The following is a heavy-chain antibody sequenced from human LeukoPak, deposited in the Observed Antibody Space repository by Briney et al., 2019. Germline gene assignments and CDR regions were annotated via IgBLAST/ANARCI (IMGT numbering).Heavy chain of an antibody. CDR3: ARGRGGYSSSWYQIPPYFDY. Sequence: SETLSLTCAVYGGSFSGYYWSWIRQPPGKGLEWIGEINHSGSTNYNPSLKSRVTISVDTSKNQFSLKLSSVTAVDTAVYYCARGRGGYSSSWYQIPPYFDYWGQGTLVTVSS. J-gene: IGHJ4*02. CDR2: INHSGST. CDR1: GGSFSGYY. V-gene: IGHV4-34*01. D-gene: IGHD6-13*01.